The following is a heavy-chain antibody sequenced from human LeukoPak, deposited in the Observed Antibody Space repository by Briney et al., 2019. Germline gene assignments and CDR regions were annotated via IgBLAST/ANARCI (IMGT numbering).Heavy chain of an antibody. J-gene: IGHJ5*02. CDR3: ATRGRRYNWNYGVWFDP. Sequence: SETLSLTCTVSGGSISDNNWSWIRQPPGKGLEWIGNIYDSGSTNYNPSLKSRVTISVDTSKNQFSLKLSSVTAADTAVYYCATRGRRYNWNYGVWFDPWRQGTLVTVSS. D-gene: IGHD1-7*01. V-gene: IGHV4-59*12. CDR2: IYDSGST. CDR1: GGSISDNN.